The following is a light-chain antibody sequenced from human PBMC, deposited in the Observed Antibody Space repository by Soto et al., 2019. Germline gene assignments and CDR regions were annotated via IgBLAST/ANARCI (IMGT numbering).Light chain of an antibody. CDR3: ETWDSNTRV. CDR1: SGHSTYI. Sequence: QAVVTQSSSASASLGSSVKLTCTLSSGHSTYIIAWHQQQPGKAPRYLMKLEGSGSYNKGSGVPDRFSGSSSGADRYLTISNLQFEDEADYYCETWDSNTRVFGGGTTVTVL. J-gene: IGLJ2*01. V-gene: IGLV4-60*02. CDR2: LEGSGSY.